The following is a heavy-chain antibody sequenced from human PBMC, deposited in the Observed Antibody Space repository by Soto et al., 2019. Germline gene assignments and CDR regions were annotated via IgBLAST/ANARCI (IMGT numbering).Heavy chain of an antibody. CDR2: ISTWSSYT. V-gene: IGHV3-21*01. CDR1: GFTFSSHN. CDR3: ARATHDYGALDY. J-gene: IGHJ4*02. Sequence: EVQLVESGGGLVKPEGSLRLSCTATGFTFSSHNMNWVRQAPGKGLEWVSYISTWSSYTFYADSVKGRFTISRDNAKNSLFLQMNSLRAEDTAVYYCARATHDYGALDYWGQGALVTVSS. D-gene: IGHD4-17*01.